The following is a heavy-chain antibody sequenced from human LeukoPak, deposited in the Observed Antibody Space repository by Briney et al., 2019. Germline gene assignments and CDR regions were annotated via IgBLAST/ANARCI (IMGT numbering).Heavy chain of an antibody. J-gene: IGHJ6*02. CDR3: ARDLVPAMVTQYYYYGMDA. V-gene: IGHV3-30*04. CDR1: GLTFSSYA. CDR2: ISYDGSNK. D-gene: IGHD5-18*01. Sequence: PGGSLRLSCAASGLTFSSYAMHWVRQAPGKGLEWVAVISYDGSNKYYADSVKGRFTISRDNSKNTLYLQMNSLRAEDTAVYYCARDLVPAMVTQYYYYGMDAWGQGTTVTVSS.